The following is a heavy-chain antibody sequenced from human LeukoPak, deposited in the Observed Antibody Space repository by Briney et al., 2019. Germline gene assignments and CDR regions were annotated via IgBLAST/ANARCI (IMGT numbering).Heavy chain of an antibody. Sequence: GGSLRLSCAASGFTVSSNYINWVRQAPGKGLEWVSVIYSGGSTYYADSVKGRFTISRDNSKNTLYLQMNSLRAEDTAVYYCAREMGRPGDFDIWGQGTMVTVSS. V-gene: IGHV3-53*01. CDR3: AREMGRPGDFDI. CDR2: IYSGGST. CDR1: GFTVSSNY. J-gene: IGHJ3*02. D-gene: IGHD3-10*01.